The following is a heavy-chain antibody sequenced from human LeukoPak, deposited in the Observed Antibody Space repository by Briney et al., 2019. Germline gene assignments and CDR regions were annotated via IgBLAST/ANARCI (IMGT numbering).Heavy chain of an antibody. CDR1: GFIFSSYA. CDR2: ISYDGSNK. D-gene: IGHD6-13*01. V-gene: IGHV3-30-3*01. CDR3: ARRSSSSDYLDY. J-gene: IGHJ4*02. Sequence: GRSLRLSCAASGFIFSSYAMHWVRQAPGKGLEWVAVISYDGSNKYYADSVKGRFTIARDNSKNTQYLQMNSLRAEDTAVYYCARRSSSSDYLDYWGQGTLVTVSS.